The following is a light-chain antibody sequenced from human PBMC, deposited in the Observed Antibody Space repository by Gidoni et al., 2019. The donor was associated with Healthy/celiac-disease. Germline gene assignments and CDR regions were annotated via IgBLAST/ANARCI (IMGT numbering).Light chain of an antibody. CDR1: QSISSY. Sequence: DIQMTQSPSSLSASVGDRVILTCRASQSISSYLNWYQQKPGKAPKRLIYAASSLQSGVPSRFSGRGSGTDVTLTISSLQPEDFATYYCQQSYSTLYTFGQGTKLEIK. CDR3: QQSYSTLYT. J-gene: IGKJ2*01. CDR2: AAS. V-gene: IGKV1-39*01.